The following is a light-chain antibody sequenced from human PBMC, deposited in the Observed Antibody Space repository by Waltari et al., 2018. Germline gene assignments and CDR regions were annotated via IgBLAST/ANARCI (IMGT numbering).Light chain of an antibody. CDR2: RNK. V-gene: IGLV1-47*01. CDR1: NSNLGRNY. CDR3: ASWDDSHYV. Sequence: QSVLTQPPSASGTPGQRVSISCSGSNSNLGRNYLYWYQQLPGMAPNLLIYRNKQRPSGVHDRFSGSKYGTSASLAISGLRSEDEAVYYCASWDDSHYVFGPGTKVTVL. J-gene: IGLJ1*01.